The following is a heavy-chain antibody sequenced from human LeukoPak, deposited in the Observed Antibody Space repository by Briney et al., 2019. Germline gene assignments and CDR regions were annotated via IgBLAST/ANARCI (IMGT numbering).Heavy chain of an antibody. V-gene: IGHV3-66*01. D-gene: IGHD6-13*01. J-gene: IGHJ4*02. CDR2: IYSGGST. CDR1: EFTVSSNY. Sequence: GGSLRLSSAASEFTVSSNYMSWVRHAPGKGLEWVSVIYSGGSTNYADSLKGRFIISRDNSKNTLYLQMNSLRAEDTAVYYCARGLRVGIAAANLDYWGQGTLVTVSS. CDR3: ARGLRVGIAAANLDY.